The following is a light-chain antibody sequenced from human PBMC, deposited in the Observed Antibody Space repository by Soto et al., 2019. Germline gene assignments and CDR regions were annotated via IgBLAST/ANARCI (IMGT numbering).Light chain of an antibody. Sequence: QSVLTQPPSLSDAPGQRVTISFTGSSSNIGAGYDVHWYQQLPGTAPKLLIYGNSNRPSGVPDRFSGSKSGTSASLAITGLQAEDEADYYCQSYDSSLSAFYVFGTGTKVTVL. CDR2: GNS. CDR1: SSNIGAGYD. V-gene: IGLV1-40*01. J-gene: IGLJ1*01. CDR3: QSYDSSLSAFYV.